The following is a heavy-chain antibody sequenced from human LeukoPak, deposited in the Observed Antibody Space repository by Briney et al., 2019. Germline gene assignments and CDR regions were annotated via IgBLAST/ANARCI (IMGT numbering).Heavy chain of an antibody. CDR2: VYYDGSA. CDR1: GGSISSSNW. J-gene: IGHJ4*02. V-gene: IGHV4-4*02. CDR3: ARDGEGLGD. Sequence: NASETLSLTCAVSGGSISSSNWWSWVRQPPGKGLECIGFVYYDGSAYYNPSLKSRITISLDTSKNQFSLKLSSVTAADTAVYYCARDGEGLGDWGQGTLVTVSS. D-gene: IGHD3-10*01.